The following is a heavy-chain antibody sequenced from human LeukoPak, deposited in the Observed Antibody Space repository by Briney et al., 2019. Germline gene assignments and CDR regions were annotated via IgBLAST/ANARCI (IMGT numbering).Heavy chain of an antibody. J-gene: IGHJ4*02. D-gene: IGHD1-26*01. CDR3: AKADTGGNYFDH. Sequence: GGSLRLSCVASGFTFSSCAMSWGRQAPGKGLEWVSAIYVGGGNTYYADSVKGPFTFSRDNFKNTLHLQMNSLRAEDTAVYYCAKADTGGNYFDHWGQGTLVTVSS. CDR1: GFTFSSCA. CDR2: IYVGGGNT. V-gene: IGHV3-23*01.